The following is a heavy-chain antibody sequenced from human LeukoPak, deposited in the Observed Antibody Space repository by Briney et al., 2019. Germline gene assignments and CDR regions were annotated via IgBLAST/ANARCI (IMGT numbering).Heavy chain of an antibody. J-gene: IGHJ4*02. CDR2: INSDGSST. CDR3: ARGLFVLHYSSSSPFDY. V-gene: IGHV3-74*01. Sequence: GGSLRLSCAASGFTFSSYWMHWVRQAPGKGLVWVSRINSDGSSTSYADSVKGRFTISRDNAKSSLYLQMNSLRVEDAAVYYCARGLFVLHYSSSSPFDYWGQGTLVTVSS. CDR1: GFTFSSYW. D-gene: IGHD6-6*01.